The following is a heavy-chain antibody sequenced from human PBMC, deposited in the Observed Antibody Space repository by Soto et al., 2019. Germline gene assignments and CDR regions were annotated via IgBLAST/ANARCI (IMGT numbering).Heavy chain of an antibody. CDR1: GFTFRNYA. Sequence: QVQLVESGGGVVQPGRSLTLSCAASGFTFRNYAMHWVRQAPGKGLEWVATISYDGDNKYYTDSVKGPFTISRDNSKNTLYLQMNGLRPEDTAVYYCARPWGQLSTYYYGMDTWGQGTTVTVSS. V-gene: IGHV3-30-3*01. CDR3: ARPWGQLSTYYYGMDT. J-gene: IGHJ6*02. CDR2: ISYDGDNK. D-gene: IGHD3-16*01.